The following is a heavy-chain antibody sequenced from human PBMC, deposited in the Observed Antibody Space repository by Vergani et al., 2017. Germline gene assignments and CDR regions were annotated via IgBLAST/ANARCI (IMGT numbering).Heavy chain of an antibody. CDR2: ISGSGGNT. J-gene: IGHJ4*02. Sequence: EMQLLESGGGLVQPGGSLRLSCAASGFPFSDYAMNWGRQAPGKGLEWVSSISGSGGNTYYADSVKGRFTISRDNSKNVLSLQMNSLRAEDTAVYYCAKQGCTSATCYTNFWGQGTLVTVSS. V-gene: IGHV3-23*01. D-gene: IGHD2-2*02. CDR1: GFPFSDYA. CDR3: AKQGCTSATCYTNF.